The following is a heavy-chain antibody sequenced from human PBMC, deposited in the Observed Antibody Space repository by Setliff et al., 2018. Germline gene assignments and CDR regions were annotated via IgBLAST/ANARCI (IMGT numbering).Heavy chain of an antibody. CDR2: IIPMFGTP. J-gene: IGHJ4*02. D-gene: IGHD2-15*01. Sequence: SVKVSCKASGDSFNNYAISWVRQAPGQGLEWMGGIIPMFGTPAYAQKFQGRVTITTDESTTTAYMELSSPRSEDTAVYYCATGPDIGEFGGNYFNYWGQGTLVTVSS. V-gene: IGHV1-69*05. CDR3: ATGPDIGEFGGNYFNY. CDR1: GDSFNNYA.